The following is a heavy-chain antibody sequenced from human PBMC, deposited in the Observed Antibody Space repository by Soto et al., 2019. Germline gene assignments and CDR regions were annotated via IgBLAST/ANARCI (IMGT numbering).Heavy chain of an antibody. J-gene: IGHJ3*02. CDR2: MNPNSGNT. V-gene: IGHV1-8*01. CDR1: GYTFTSYD. D-gene: IGHD3-22*01. Sequence: QVQLVQSGAEVKKPGASVKVSCKASGYTFTSYDINWVRQATGQGLEWMGWMNPNSGNTGYAQKFQGRVTMTRNTSRSTAYMELSSLRSEDTAVYYCARRAYYYDSSGYRSNAFDIWGQGTMVTVSS. CDR3: ARRAYYYDSSGYRSNAFDI.